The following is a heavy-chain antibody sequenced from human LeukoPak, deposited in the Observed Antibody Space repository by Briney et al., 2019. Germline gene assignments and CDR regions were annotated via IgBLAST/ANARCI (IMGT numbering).Heavy chain of an antibody. CDR2: MNPNSGNT. J-gene: IGHJ5*02. CDR3: ARRRSGSYYNWFDP. D-gene: IGHD3-10*01. V-gene: IGHV1-8*02. Sequence: GASVKVSCKASGYTFTSYYMHWVRQAPGQGLEWMGWMNPNSGNTGYAQKFQGRVTMTRNTSISTAYMELSSLRSEDTAVYYCARRRSGSYYNWFDPWGQGTLVTVSS. CDR1: GYTFTSYY.